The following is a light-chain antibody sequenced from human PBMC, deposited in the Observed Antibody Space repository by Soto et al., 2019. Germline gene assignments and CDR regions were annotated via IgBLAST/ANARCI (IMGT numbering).Light chain of an antibody. J-gene: IGLJ1*01. CDR1: KNDIGVYDF. Sequence: QSVLTQPPSASGSPGQSVTISCTGTKNDIGVYDFVSWYQHHPGKAPRLIIYEVVQRPSGVPDRFSGSKSGNTASLTVSGLQAADEADYFCKSYAGSNTYVSGSGIQVAVL. CDR3: KSYAGSNTYV. V-gene: IGLV2-8*01. CDR2: EVV.